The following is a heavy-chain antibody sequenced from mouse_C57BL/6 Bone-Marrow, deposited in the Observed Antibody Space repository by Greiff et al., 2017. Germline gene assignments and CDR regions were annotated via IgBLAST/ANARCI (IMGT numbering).Heavy chain of an antibody. Sequence: QVQLQQPGAELVKPGASVKMSCKASGYTFTSYWITWVKQRPGQGLEWIGDIYPGSGSTNYNEKFKSKATLTVDTSSSTAYLQRSSLTSEDSAVYYCARPYYSNYWYFDVWGTGTTVTVSS. V-gene: IGHV1-55*01. D-gene: IGHD2-5*01. CDR3: ARPYYSNYWYFDV. J-gene: IGHJ1*03. CDR1: GYTFTSYW. CDR2: IYPGSGST.